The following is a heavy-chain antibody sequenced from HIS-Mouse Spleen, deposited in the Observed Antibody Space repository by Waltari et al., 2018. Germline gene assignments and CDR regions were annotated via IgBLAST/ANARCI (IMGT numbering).Heavy chain of an antibody. V-gene: IGHV4-31*03. D-gene: IGHD3-3*01. J-gene: IGHJ5*02. Sequence: QVQLQESGPGLVKPSQTLSLTCTVSGGSISSGGYYWIWLRQHPGRGLEWIGYIYYSGRTYYNPSLKSRVTISVDTSKNQFSLKLSSVTAADTAVYYCARSPYYDFWSGYSDNWFDPWGQGTLVTVSS. CDR2: IYYSGRT. CDR1: GGSISSGGYY. CDR3: ARSPYYDFWSGYSDNWFDP.